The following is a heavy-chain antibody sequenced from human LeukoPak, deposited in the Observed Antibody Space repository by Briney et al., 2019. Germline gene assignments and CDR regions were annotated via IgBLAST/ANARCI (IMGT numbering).Heavy chain of an antibody. CDR3: ARDPLQWLVRYYFDY. CDR2: IWYDGSNK. Sequence: GRSLRLSCAASGFTFSSYGMHWVRQAPGKGLEWVAVIWYDGSNKYYADSVKGRFTISRDNSKNTLYLQMNSLRAEDTAVYYCARDPLQWLVRYYFDYWGQGTLVTVSS. J-gene: IGHJ4*02. D-gene: IGHD6-19*01. V-gene: IGHV3-33*01. CDR1: GFTFSSYG.